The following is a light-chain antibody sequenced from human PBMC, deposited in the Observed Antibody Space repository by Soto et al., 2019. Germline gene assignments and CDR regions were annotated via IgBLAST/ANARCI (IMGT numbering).Light chain of an antibody. CDR1: ESLSTY. CDR3: QSYNDWHFT. V-gene: IGKV3-15*01. J-gene: IGKJ2*01. Sequence: EIVMTQSPATLSVSPGERVTLSCRASESLSTYLAWYQQKPGQAPTLLIYGASTKATGITAWFSGSGSATNFTLTISSLQSEDFAVYYCQSYNDWHFTFGQGTKTVI. CDR2: GAS.